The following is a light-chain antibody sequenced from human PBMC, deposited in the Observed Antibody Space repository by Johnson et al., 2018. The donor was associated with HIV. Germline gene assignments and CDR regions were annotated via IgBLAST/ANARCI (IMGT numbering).Light chain of an antibody. CDR3: GTWDSSRSAGV. CDR2: DHP. V-gene: IGLV1-51*01. CDR1: ISNIGNNY. J-gene: IGLJ1*01. Sequence: QSVLTQPPSVSAAPGQKVTISCSVSISNIGNNYVSWYQQLPGTAPKLLIYDHPKRPALLPYPFSRPKSAASATLGITVLPTGDEADYYCGTWDSSRSAGVFGTGTKVTVL.